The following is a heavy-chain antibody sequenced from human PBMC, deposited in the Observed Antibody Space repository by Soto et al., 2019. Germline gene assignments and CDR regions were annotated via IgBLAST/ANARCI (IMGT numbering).Heavy chain of an antibody. J-gene: IGHJ4*02. CDR3: TTDVGHPEMATIIFDY. Sequence: SLRLSCAASGFTFINAWMSWVRQAPGKGLEWVSRIKSKTDGGTTDYAAPVKGRFTISRDDSKNTLYLQMNSLKTEDRAVYYCTTDVGHPEMATIIFDYWGQGTLVTVSS. D-gene: IGHD5-12*01. V-gene: IGHV3-15*01. CDR1: GFTFINAW. CDR2: IKSKTDGGTT.